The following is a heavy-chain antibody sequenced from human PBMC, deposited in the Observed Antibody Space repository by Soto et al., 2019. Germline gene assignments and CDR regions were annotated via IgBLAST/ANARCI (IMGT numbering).Heavy chain of an antibody. Sequence: PSETLSLTCAVYGGSFSGYYWSWIRQPPGKGLEWIGEINHSGSTNYNPSLESRVTISVDTSKNQFSLKLSSVTAAATAVYYCESGPSSTWGYGMDVWGQGTTVTVSS. CDR1: GGSFSGYY. D-gene: IGHD6-13*01. J-gene: IGHJ6*02. CDR3: ESGPSSTWGYGMDV. CDR2: INHSGST. V-gene: IGHV4-34*01.